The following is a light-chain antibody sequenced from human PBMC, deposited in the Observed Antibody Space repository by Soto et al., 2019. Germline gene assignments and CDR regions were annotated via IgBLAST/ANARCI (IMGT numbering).Light chain of an antibody. CDR3: SSYTSSSTLDV. CDR1: SSDVGGYNY. J-gene: IGLJ1*01. CDR2: DVN. Sequence: QSALTQPASVSGSPGQSITISCTGTSSDVGGYNYVSWYQQHPGKAPKLIIYDVNNRPSGVSNRFSGSKSGNTASLTISGLQAEDEADYYCSSYTSSSTLDVFGTGTKLTVL. V-gene: IGLV2-14*01.